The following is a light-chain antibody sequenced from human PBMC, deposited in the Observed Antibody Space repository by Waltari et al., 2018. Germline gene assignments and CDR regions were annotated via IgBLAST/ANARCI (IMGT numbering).Light chain of an antibody. CDR1: QSVGSY. CDR3: QQRSIWPPIT. J-gene: IGKJ5*01. Sequence: EIVLTQSPATLSLSPGERAILSCRASQSVGSYLAWYQHKPGQAPRLLIYGASNRDTGVPARFSGSGSGTDFTLTISSLEPEDFAVYYCQQRSIWPPITFGQGTILDIK. V-gene: IGKV3-11*01. CDR2: GAS.